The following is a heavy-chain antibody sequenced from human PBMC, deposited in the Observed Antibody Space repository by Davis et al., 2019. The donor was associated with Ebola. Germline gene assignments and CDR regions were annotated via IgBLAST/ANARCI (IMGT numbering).Heavy chain of an antibody. CDR2: INSDGSTT. J-gene: IGHJ4*02. V-gene: IGHV3-74*01. CDR1: GFTFRNYW. D-gene: IGHD1-1*01. Sequence: PGGSLRLSCAASGFTFRNYWMHWVRQAPGKGLGWVSRINSDGSTTNDADSVKGRFTISRDNAKNTLYLQMNSLRAEDTAVYYCESETRLGYWGQGTLVTVSS. CDR3: ESETRLGY.